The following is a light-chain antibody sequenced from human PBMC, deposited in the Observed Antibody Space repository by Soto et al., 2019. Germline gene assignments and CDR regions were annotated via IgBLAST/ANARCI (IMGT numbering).Light chain of an antibody. V-gene: IGKV3-15*01. CDR1: QSVSSN. Sequence: DIVMTQSPATLSVSPGERATLSCRASQSVSSNLAWYQQRPGQAPRLLIYDASTRATGVPARFSGSGSGTEFTLTIGSLQSEDFAVYYCQQYSKWPLTFGGGTKWIS. CDR2: DAS. J-gene: IGKJ4*01. CDR3: QQYSKWPLT.